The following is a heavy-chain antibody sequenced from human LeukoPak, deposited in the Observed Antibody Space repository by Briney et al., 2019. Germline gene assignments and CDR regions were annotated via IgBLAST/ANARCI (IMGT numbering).Heavy chain of an antibody. V-gene: IGHV3-66*01. CDR1: GFTVSSNY. J-gene: IGHJ4*02. D-gene: IGHD2-2*01. CDR3: ARASGYQRGSLGY. CDR2: IYSGGST. Sequence: GGSLRLSCAASGFTVSSNYMSWVRQAPGKGLEWVSVIYSGGSTYYADSVKGRFTISRDNSKNTLYLQMNSLRAEDTAVYYCARASGYQRGSLGYWGQGTLVTVSS.